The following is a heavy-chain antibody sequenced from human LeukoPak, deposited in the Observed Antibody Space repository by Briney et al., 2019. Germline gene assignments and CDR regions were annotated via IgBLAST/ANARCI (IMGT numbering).Heavy chain of an antibody. Sequence: SVKVSCKASGGTFSSYAISWVRQAPGQGLEWMGGIISIFGTANYAQKFQGRVTITTDESTSTAYMELSSLRSEDTAVYYCATHYYDSSGYYYYFDYWGQGTLVTVSS. CDR2: IISIFGTA. CDR1: GGTFSSYA. J-gene: IGHJ4*02. CDR3: ATHYYDSSGYYYYFDY. D-gene: IGHD3-22*01. V-gene: IGHV1-69*05.